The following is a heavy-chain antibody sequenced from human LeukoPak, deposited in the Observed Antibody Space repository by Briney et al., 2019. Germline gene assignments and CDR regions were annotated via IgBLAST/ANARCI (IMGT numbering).Heavy chain of an antibody. V-gene: IGHV3-23*01. CDR2: IGGGGDTT. J-gene: IGHJ4*02. D-gene: IGHD2-15*01. Sequence: GGSLRLSCAASGFTFTNYGMTWVRQAPGKGLEWVSAIGGGGDTTYYADSVKGWFTISRDNSKNTVYLQMNFLRAEDTALYYCAKIVDEGVDYWGQGTLVTVSS. CDR3: AKIVDEGVDY. CDR1: GFTFTNYG.